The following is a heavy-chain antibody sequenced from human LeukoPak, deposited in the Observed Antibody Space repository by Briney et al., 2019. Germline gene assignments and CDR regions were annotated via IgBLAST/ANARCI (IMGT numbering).Heavy chain of an antibody. D-gene: IGHD3-3*01. CDR3: ARSGKYDFWSGYYKASNPFDY. CDR2: ISSSSSYI. J-gene: IGHJ4*02. CDR1: GFTFSSYS. V-gene: IGHV3-21*01. Sequence: MSGGSLRLSCAASGFTFSSYSMNWVRQAPGKGLEWVSSISSSSSYIYYADSVKGRFTISRDNAKNSLYLQMNSLRAEDTAVYYCARSGKYDFWSGYYKASNPFDYWGQGTLVTVSS.